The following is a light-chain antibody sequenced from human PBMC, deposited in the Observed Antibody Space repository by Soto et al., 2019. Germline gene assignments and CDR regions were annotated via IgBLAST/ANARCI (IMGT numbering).Light chain of an antibody. J-gene: IGKJ2*01. Sequence: EIVMTQSPTTLSVSPGERATLACRASQSVSSNLAWYHQKPGQAPRLLIYGASTRATGIPARFIGSGSGTEFTLTISSLQSEDFAVYYWQQYNNWPPYTFGQGTKLEIK. CDR2: GAS. V-gene: IGKV3-15*01. CDR1: QSVSSN. CDR3: QQYNNWPPYT.